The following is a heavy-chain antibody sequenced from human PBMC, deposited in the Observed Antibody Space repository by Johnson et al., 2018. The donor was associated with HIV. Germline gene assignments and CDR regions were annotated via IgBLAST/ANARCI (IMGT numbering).Heavy chain of an antibody. CDR3: ARAGGSSLAFDI. J-gene: IGHJ3*02. D-gene: IGHD6-6*01. Sequence: VQLVESGGGVVQPGRSLRLSCAASGFTFSSYGMHWVRQAPGKGLEYVSAISSNGGSTYYAHSVKGRFTISRDNSKNTLYLQLGSLRAEDMAVYYCARAGGSSLAFDIWGQGTMVTVSS. CDR1: GFTFSSYG. V-gene: IGHV3-64*01. CDR2: ISSNGGST.